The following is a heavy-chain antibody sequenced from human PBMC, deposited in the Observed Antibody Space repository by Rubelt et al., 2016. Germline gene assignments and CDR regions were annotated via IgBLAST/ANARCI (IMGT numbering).Heavy chain of an antibody. CDR3: AREAPMAGSCVDY. J-gene: IGHJ4*02. Sequence: QVQLVQSGAEVKRSGASVKVSCKTSGYTFTSYYIHWVRQAPGQGLEWMGIFNSNGGSTTYAQKFQGRVTMTRDTSSSTAYTELSGLRSDYTAVYYCAREAPMAGSCVDYWGQGTLVTVSS. V-gene: IGHV1-46*01. CDR2: FNSNGGST. CDR1: GYTFTSYY. D-gene: IGHD6-19*01.